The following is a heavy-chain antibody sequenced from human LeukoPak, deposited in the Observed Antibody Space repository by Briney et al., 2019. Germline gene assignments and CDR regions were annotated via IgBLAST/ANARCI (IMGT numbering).Heavy chain of an antibody. V-gene: IGHV4-39*01. CDR2: IYYSGST. J-gene: IGHJ4*02. CDR3: ASLESYCSSTSCSDY. D-gene: IGHD2-2*01. Sequence: SETLSLTCTVSGGSISSSSYYWGWIRQPPGKGLEWIGSIYYSGSTYYNPSLESRVTISVDTSKNQFSLKLSSVTAADTAVYYCASLESYCSSTSCSDYWGQGTLVTVSS. CDR1: GGSISSSSYY.